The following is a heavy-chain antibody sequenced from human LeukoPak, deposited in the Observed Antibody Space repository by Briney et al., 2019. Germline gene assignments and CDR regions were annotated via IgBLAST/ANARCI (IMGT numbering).Heavy chain of an antibody. Sequence: ASVKVSCKASGYTFTGYYMHWVRQAPGQGLEWMGWINPNSGGTNYAQKFQGRVTMTRDTSISTAYMELSRLRSDDTAVYYCARTRVARKLPGDWGQGTLVTVSS. V-gene: IGHV1-2*02. D-gene: IGHD1-7*01. J-gene: IGHJ4*02. CDR1: GYTFTGYY. CDR3: ARTRVARKLPGD. CDR2: INPNSGGT.